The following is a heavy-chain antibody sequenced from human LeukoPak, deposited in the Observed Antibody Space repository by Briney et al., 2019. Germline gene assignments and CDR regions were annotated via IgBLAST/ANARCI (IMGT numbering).Heavy chain of an antibody. CDR3: ARRSSWGPGWYLDYYYGMDV. CDR2: IYTSGST. CDR1: GGSISSYY. D-gene: IGHD6-19*01. J-gene: IGHJ6*02. Sequence: SETLSLTCTVSGGSISSYYWSWIRQPAGKGLEWIGRIYTSGSTNYNPSLKSRVTMSVDTSKNQFSLKLSSVTAADTAVYYCARRSSWGPGWYLDYYYGMDVWGQETTVTVYS. V-gene: IGHV4-4*07.